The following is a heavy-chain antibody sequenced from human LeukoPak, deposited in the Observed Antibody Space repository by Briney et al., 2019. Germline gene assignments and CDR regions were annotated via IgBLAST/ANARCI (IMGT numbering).Heavy chain of an antibody. J-gene: IGHJ4*02. CDR2: ISSSSGHI. Sequence: GSLRLSCVASGLTLSRYSMNWVRQAPGKGLEWVSSISSSSGHIYYADSVKGRLTISRDNAENSVYLQMNSLRAEDTAVYYCAGGSSTSSYYFDYWGQGTLVTVSS. CDR1: GLTLSRYS. D-gene: IGHD6-6*01. CDR3: AGGSSTSSYYFDY. V-gene: IGHV3-21*06.